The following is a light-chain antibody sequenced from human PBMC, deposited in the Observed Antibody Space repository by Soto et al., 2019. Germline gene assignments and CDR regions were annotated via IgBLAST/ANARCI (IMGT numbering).Light chain of an antibody. CDR2: DAS. CDR3: QQRSSWPPIT. J-gene: IGKJ5*01. Sequence: EIVLTQSPATLSLSPGERATLSCSASQYISSDLAWYQHKPGQAPSLLIYDASDRATGSPARFSGSGSGTDFTLNISDLEPEDFAIYYFQQRSSWPPITVGQGTRL. V-gene: IGKV3-11*01. CDR1: QYISSD.